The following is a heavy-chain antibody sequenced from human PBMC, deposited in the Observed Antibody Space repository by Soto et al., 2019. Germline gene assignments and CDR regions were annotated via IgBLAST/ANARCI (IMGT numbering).Heavy chain of an antibody. CDR1: GFTFSSYA. V-gene: IGHV3-23*01. D-gene: IGHD3-3*01. CDR2: ISGSGGST. J-gene: IGHJ5*02. Sequence: GGSLRLSCAASGFTFSSYAMSWVRQAPGKGLEWVSAISGSGGSTYYADSVKGRFTISRDNSKNTLYLQMNSLRAEDTAVYYCAKSGVSGTIFGVVIKLSWFDPWGQGTLVTSPQ. CDR3: AKSGVSGTIFGVVIKLSWFDP.